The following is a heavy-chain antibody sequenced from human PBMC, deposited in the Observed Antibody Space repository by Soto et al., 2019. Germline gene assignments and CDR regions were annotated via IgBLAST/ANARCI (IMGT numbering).Heavy chain of an antibody. D-gene: IGHD6-19*01. V-gene: IGHV4-59*08. Sequence: PSETLSLTCTVAGSAVSSYYWSWIRQPPGKGLEWIGYIYYSGSTNYNPSLKSRVTISVDTSKNQFSLKLSSVTAADTAVYYCARQDIAVAGTIDYWGQGTLVTVSS. CDR3: ARQDIAVAGTIDY. CDR2: IYYSGST. CDR1: GSAVSSYY. J-gene: IGHJ4*02.